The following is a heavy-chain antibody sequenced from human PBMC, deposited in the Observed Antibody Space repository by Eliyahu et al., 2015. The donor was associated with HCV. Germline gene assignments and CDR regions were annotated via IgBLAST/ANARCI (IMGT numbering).Heavy chain of an antibody. Sequence: EVQLVESGGGLVKPGGSLRLSCAASGFTFSNAWMSWVRQAPGKGLEWVGRIKSKTDGGTTDYAAPVKGRFTISRDDSKNTLYLQMNSLKTEDTAVYYCTTDFVVVTANFDYWGQGTLVTVSS. D-gene: IGHD2-21*02. CDR1: GFTFSNAW. V-gene: IGHV3-15*01. J-gene: IGHJ4*02. CDR2: IKSKTDGGTT. CDR3: TTDFVVVTANFDY.